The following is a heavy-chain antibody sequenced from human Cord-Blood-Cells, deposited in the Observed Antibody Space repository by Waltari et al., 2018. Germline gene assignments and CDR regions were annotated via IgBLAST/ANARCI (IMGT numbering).Heavy chain of an antibody. CDR3: ARVAPDYDILTGYYSFDY. V-gene: IGHV1-2*02. Sequence: QVQLVQSGAEVKKPGASVKVSCNASGYTFTGSYMHWGRQALGQGLGWMGWSNPNSGGTNWAKKFKGRVTMTRDTSISTAYMEVSRLRSDATAVDYCARVAPDYDILTGYYSFDYWGQGTLVTVSS. J-gene: IGHJ4*02. D-gene: IGHD3-9*01. CDR1: GYTFTGSY. CDR2: SNPNSGGT.